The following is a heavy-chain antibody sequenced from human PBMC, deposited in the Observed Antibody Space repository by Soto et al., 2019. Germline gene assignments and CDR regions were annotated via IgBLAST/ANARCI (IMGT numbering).Heavy chain of an antibody. CDR1: GYTFINYH. Sequence: QVQLVQSGGEGKKPGASVTVSCKASGYTFINYHITWVRQAPGQGLEWMAWINTYNGMTDYAQRFQGRVTMTRDTSTSTAYMELRNLGSDDTAVYFCAKSPRGEMATDWGQGTLVTVSS. CDR3: AKSPRGEMATD. D-gene: IGHD5-12*01. CDR2: INTYNGMT. J-gene: IGHJ4*02. V-gene: IGHV1-18*01.